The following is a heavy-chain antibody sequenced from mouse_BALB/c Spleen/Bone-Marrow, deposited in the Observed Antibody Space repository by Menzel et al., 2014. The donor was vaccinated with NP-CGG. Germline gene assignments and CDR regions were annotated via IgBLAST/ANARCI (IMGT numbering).Heavy chain of an antibody. V-gene: IGHV1-31*01. CDR3: ARGGWDWCFDV. J-gene: IGHJ1*01. CDR1: GYSFTGYY. Sequence: EVQLQQSGPELVKPGASVKISCKASGYSFTGYYMHWVKQSHVKSLEWIGRINPYNGATSYNQNFKDKASLTVDKSSSTAYMELHSLTSEDSAVYYCARGGWDWCFDVWGAGTTVTVSS. CDR2: INPYNGAT.